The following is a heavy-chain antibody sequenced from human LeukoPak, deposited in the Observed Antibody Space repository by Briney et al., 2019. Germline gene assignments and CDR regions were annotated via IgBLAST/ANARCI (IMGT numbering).Heavy chain of an antibody. CDR2: IYHSGST. CDR3: ASGSYYFDY. D-gene: IGHD1-26*01. J-gene: IGHJ4*02. CDR1: GYSISSGYY. Sequence: SGTLSLXCAVSGYSISSGYYWGWIQQPPGKGLEWIGSIYHSGSTYYNPSLKSRVTISVDTSKNQFSLKLSSVTAADTAVYYCASGSYYFDYWGQGTLVTVSS. V-gene: IGHV4-38-2*01.